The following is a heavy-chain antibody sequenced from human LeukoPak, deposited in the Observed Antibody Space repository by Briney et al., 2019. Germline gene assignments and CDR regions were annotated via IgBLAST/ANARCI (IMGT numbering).Heavy chain of an antibody. CDR1: GFTVSSNY. CDR2: IYSGGST. V-gene: IGHV3-66*01. Sequence: PGGSLRLSCAASGFTVSSNYMSWVRQAPGKGLEWVSVIYSGGSTYHADSVKGRFTISRDNSKNTLYLQMNSLRAEDTAVYYCARGSGGYCDSGRRYYYGMDVWGQGTTVTVSS. J-gene: IGHJ6*02. D-gene: IGHD3-22*01. CDR3: ARGSGGYCDSGRRYYYGMDV.